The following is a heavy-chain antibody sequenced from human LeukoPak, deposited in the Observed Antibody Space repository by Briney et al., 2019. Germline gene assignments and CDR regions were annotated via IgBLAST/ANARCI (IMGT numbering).Heavy chain of an antibody. J-gene: IGHJ4*02. CDR3: ARGRWLQLWGDY. CDR2: INSNTGDT. D-gene: IGHD5-18*01. V-gene: IGHV1-2*02. CDR1: GYTFTDYY. Sequence: GASVKVSCKASGYTFTDYYIHWVRQAPGQGPEWMGWINSNTGDTKYAQKFQDRVTLTQDTSISTAYMELSRLESDDPAVFYCARGRWLQLWGDYWGQGTPLTVSS.